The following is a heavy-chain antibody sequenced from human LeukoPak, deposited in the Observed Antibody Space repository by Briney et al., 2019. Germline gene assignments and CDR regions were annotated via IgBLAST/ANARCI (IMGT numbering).Heavy chain of an antibody. Sequence: SETLSLTCTVSGGSISSYYWSWIRQPAGKGLEWIGRIYTSGSTNYHPSLKSRVTMSVDTSKNQFSLKLSSVTAADTAVYYCARGGEDGDYTGAFDIWGQGTMVTVSS. CDR1: GGSISSYY. CDR3: ARGGEDGDYTGAFDI. CDR2: IYTSGST. V-gene: IGHV4-4*07. J-gene: IGHJ3*02. D-gene: IGHD4-17*01.